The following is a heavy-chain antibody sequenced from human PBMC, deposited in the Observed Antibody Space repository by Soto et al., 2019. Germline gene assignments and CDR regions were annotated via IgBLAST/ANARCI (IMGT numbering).Heavy chain of an antibody. D-gene: IGHD3-16*01. Sequence: GGSLRLSCAASGFTLSSYAMSWARQAPGKGLEWVSVISGSGDTTNYADSVKDRFTISRDNSKNSLYLQMNSLRVEDTAIYYCAKSRSWAHYYYLDVWGKGTTVTVSS. CDR3: AKSRSWAHYYYLDV. CDR2: ISGSGDTT. V-gene: IGHV3-23*01. J-gene: IGHJ6*03. CDR1: GFTLSSYA.